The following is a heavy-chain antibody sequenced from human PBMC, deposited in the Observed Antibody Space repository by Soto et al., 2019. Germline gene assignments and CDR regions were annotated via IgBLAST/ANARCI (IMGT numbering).Heavy chain of an antibody. V-gene: IGHV1-2*02. CDR3: ARSSGTYSDFDY. CDR2: INPNSGGT. D-gene: IGHD1-26*01. Sequence: ASVKVSCKASGYSFTAYCVHWVRQAPGQGLEWMGRINPNSGGTNYAQRFQGRVAMTTDTSTNTAYMELNSLKSDDTALYFCARSSGTYSDFDYWGQGTQVTVSS. J-gene: IGHJ4*01. CDR1: GYSFTAYC.